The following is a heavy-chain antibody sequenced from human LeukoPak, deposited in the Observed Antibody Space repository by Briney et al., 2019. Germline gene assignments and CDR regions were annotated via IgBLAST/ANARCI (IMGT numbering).Heavy chain of an antibody. D-gene: IGHD2-8*01. CDR1: GGSISSYY. J-gene: IGHJ5*02. CDR2: IYYSGST. V-gene: IGHV4-59*01. Sequence: SETLSLTCTVSGGSISSYYWSWIRQLPGKGLEWIGYIYYSGSTNYNPSLKSRVTISVDTSKNQFSLKLSSVTAADTAVYYCARDGGRGYANWFDPWGQGTLVTVSS. CDR3: ARDGGRGYANWFDP.